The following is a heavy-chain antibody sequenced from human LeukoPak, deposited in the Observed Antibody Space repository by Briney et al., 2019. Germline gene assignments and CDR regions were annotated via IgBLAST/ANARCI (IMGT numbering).Heavy chain of an antibody. CDR2: IYTSGST. D-gene: IGHD2-2*01. J-gene: IGHJ3*02. V-gene: IGHV4-4*07. CDR3: ARAVSIVVVPAAKSPGAFDI. CDR1: GGSVSSYY. Sequence: SETLSLTCTVSGGSVSSYYWSWIRQPAGRGLESIGRIYTSGSTNYNPSLKSRVTMSVDTSKNQFSLKLSSVTAADTAVYYCARAVSIVVVPAAKSPGAFDIWGQGTMVTVSS.